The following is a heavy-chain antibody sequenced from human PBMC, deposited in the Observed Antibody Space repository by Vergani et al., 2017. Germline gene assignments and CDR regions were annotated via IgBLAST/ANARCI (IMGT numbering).Heavy chain of an antibody. V-gene: IGHV2-5*02. CDR1: GFSLSTSGVG. D-gene: IGHD4-17*01. CDR3: AHSSYGDYERYFDY. Sequence: QITLKESGPTLVKPTQTLTLTCTFSGFSLSTSGVGVGWIRQPPGKALEWLALIYWDDDKRYSPSLKSRPTITKDTSKNQVVLTMTNMDTVDTATYYCAHSSYGDYERYFDYWGQGTLVTVSS. CDR2: IYWDDDK. J-gene: IGHJ4*02.